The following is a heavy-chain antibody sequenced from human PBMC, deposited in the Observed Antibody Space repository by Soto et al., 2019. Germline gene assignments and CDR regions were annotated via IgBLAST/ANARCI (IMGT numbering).Heavy chain of an antibody. V-gene: IGHV3-7*03. CDR2: IKKDGTEK. CDR1: GISTSAYW. D-gene: IGHD5-18*01. Sequence: GGALRLSSEGSGISTSAYWMGWVRQAPGRGLEWVASIKKDGTEKYYMDSLKGRFTISRDNALNSVYLQMNSLRAEDTAVYFCVTGYHSDYWGQGTLVTVSS. J-gene: IGHJ4*02. CDR3: VTGYHSDY.